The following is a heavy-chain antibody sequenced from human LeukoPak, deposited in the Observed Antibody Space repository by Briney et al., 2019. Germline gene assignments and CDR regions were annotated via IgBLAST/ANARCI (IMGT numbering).Heavy chain of an antibody. J-gene: IGHJ5*02. CDR2: INHSGST. CDR3: ARAWAYDFWSGYYKS. Sequence: SETLSLTCAVYGGSFSGYYWSWIRQPPGKGLEWIGEINHSGSTNYNPSLKSRVTISVDTSKNQFSLKLSSVTAADTAVYCCARAWAYDFWSGYYKSWGQGTLVTVSS. V-gene: IGHV4-34*01. CDR1: GGSFSGYY. D-gene: IGHD3-3*01.